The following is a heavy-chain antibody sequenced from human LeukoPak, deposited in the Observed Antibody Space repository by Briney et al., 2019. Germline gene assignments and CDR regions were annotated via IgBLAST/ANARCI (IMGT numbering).Heavy chain of an antibody. CDR1: GYAFTGYD. V-gene: IGHV1-8*01. J-gene: IGHJ4*02. Sequence: GASVKVSCKASGYAFTGYDINWVRQATGQGLEWMGWMNPNTGDTGYAQNFQGRLTMTRNTSIDTAYMELSGLRSEDTAIYYCTRGSLSGSSRDYWGQGTLVTVSS. CDR3: TRGSLSGSSRDY. D-gene: IGHD1-26*01. CDR2: MNPNTGDT.